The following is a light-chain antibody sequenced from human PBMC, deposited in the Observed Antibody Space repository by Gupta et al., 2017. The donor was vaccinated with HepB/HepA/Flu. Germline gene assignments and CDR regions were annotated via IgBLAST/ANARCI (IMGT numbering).Light chain of an antibody. CDR3: QQYNLRPLT. V-gene: IGKV3-15*01. J-gene: IGKJ4*01. CDR2: GAS. CDR1: QSVYSS. Sequence: IVMTQSPASLSVSPGERVTLSCRASQSVYSSLAWYQQKPGQAPRLLIYGASTRATDIPARFSGSGSGTEFTLTISSLQSEDFAVYFCQQYNLRPLTFGGGTKVGIK.